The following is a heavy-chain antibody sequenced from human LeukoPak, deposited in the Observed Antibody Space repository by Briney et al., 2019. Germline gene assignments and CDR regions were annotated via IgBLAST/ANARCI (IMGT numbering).Heavy chain of an antibody. V-gene: IGHV1-18*01. CDR2: IGAFNGNT. CDR3: ARDFPSYDGSENHFEDTFDI. Sequence: GASVKVSCKASGYSFDRYGISWVRQAPGQGLEWLGWIGAFNGNTNYAQNLQGRVTMTADTSTTTAYMELRSLSSDDTAVYYCARDFPSYDGSENHFEDTFDIWGQGTMVTVSS. J-gene: IGHJ3*02. D-gene: IGHD3-22*01. CDR1: GYSFDRYG.